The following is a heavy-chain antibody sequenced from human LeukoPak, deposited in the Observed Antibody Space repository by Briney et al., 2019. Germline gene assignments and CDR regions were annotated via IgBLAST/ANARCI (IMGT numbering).Heavy chain of an antibody. CDR3: ARDSGSGWRHDY. D-gene: IGHD6-19*01. CDR1: GFSFSINY. J-gene: IGHJ4*02. Sequence: GGSLRLSCAVSGFSFSINYMSWVRQSPAKGLEWVSVIFSGGSRYYADSVKDRFTISRDNSNNILYLQMNSLRAEDTAVYYCARDSGSGWRHDYWGQGTLVTVSS. CDR2: IFSGGSR. V-gene: IGHV3-66*01.